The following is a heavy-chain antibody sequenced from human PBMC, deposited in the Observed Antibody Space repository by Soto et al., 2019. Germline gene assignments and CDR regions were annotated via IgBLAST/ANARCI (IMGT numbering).Heavy chain of an antibody. CDR2: ISAYNGNT. D-gene: IGHD3-3*01. CDR3: ARDDHYDFWSGYSA. CDR1: GYTFTSYG. Sequence: GASVKVSCKASGYTFTSYGISWVRQAPGQGLEWMGWISAYNGNTNYAQKPQGRVTMTTDTSTSTAYMELRSLRSDDTAVYYCARDDHYDFWSGYSAWGQGTLVTVSS. J-gene: IGHJ5*02. V-gene: IGHV1-18*01.